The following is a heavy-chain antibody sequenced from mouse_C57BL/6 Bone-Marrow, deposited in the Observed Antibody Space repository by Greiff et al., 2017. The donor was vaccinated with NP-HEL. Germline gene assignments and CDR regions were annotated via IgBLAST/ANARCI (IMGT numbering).Heavy chain of an antibody. Sequence: VKLVESDAELVKPGASVKISCKVSGYTFTDHTIHWMKQRPEQGLEWIGYIYPRDGSTKYNEKFKGKATLTADKSSSTAYMQLNSLTSEDSAVYFCASIYYGNYVAYWGQGTLVTVSA. CDR2: IYPRDGST. J-gene: IGHJ3*01. CDR1: GYTFTDHT. V-gene: IGHV1-78*01. CDR3: ASIYYGNYVAY. D-gene: IGHD2-1*01.